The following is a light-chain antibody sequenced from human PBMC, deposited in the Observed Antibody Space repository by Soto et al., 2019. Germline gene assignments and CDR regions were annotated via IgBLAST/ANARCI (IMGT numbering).Light chain of an antibody. Sequence: QSALTQPASVSGSPGQAITISCTGTSSDIGDYKYVSWYQQHPGNPPKLIIYDVSDRPSGVSNRFSDSKSGNTASLTISGLQAEDEANYYCSSYTITSAYWVFGGGTKLTVL. CDR1: SSDIGDYKY. V-gene: IGLV2-14*03. J-gene: IGLJ3*02. CDR3: SSYTITSAYWV. CDR2: DVS.